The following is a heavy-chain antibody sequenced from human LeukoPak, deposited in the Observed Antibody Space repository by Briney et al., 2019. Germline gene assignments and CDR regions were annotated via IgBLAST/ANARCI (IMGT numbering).Heavy chain of an antibody. CDR1: GFTFSSYW. CDR2: INSDETST. Sequence: GGSVRLSCVASGFTFSSYWMHWVRQVPGKGLVWVSRINSDETSTTYADSVKGRFTISRDNAKNTLYLQMNSLRAEDTAVYYCARVAYGSTWYIDYWGQGTLVTVSS. CDR3: ARVAYGSTWYIDY. V-gene: IGHV3-74*01. J-gene: IGHJ4*02. D-gene: IGHD6-13*01.